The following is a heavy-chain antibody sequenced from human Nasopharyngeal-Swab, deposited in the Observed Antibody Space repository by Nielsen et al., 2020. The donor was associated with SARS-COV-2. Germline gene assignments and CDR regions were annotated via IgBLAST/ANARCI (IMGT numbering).Heavy chain of an antibody. V-gene: IGHV3-23*01. CDR1: GFTFNIYA. D-gene: IGHD3-10*01. Sequence: GESLKISCIASGFTFNIYAMAWVRRTPGWGLQWVSGISASGGSTYYTDSVKGRFAISRDNFGNTLYLQMHSLRVEDTALYYCAKDDVVRGDAFDIWGQGTMVTVSS. CDR3: AKDDVVRGDAFDI. J-gene: IGHJ3*02. CDR2: ISASGGST.